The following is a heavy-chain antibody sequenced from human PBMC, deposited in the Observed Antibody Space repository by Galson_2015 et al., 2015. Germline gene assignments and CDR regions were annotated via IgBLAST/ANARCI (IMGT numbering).Heavy chain of an antibody. CDR1: RFTFSDYA. CDR2: ISGSGGTI. D-gene: IGHD6-13*01. Sequence: SLRLSCAASRFTFSDYAMSWVRQAPGKGPEWVSTISGSGGTIYYADSVKGRFTISRDNSKNTLHLQVNGLRVEDTAVYYCARGIGRSWSFDSWGQGTVVTVSP. V-gene: IGHV3-23*01. J-gene: IGHJ4*02. CDR3: ARGIGRSWSFDS.